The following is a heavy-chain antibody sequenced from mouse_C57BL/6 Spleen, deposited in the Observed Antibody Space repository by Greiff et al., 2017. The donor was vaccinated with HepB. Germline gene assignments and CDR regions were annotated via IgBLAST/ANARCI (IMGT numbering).Heavy chain of an antibody. J-gene: IGHJ2*01. CDR1: GFTFSDYG. V-gene: IGHV5-17*01. Sequence: EVQLVESGGGLVKPGGSLKLSCAASGFTFSDYGMHWVRQAPEKGLEWVAYISSGSSSSYYADTVKGRFTISRDNAKNTLFLQMTSLRSEDTAMYYCARKDWYFDYWGQGTTLTVSS. CDR3: ARKDWYFDY. CDR2: ISSGSSSS. D-gene: IGHD4-1*01.